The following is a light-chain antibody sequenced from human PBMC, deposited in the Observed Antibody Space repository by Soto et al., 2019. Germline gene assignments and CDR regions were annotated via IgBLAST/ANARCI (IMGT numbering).Light chain of an antibody. CDR3: QQHYSCPFT. Sequence: DIPMTQSPSSLSASVGDRITITCRASQDIGGGLAWFQQKPGKAPQYLIQAASSLQSGVPSRFSGSGSGTDFTLTISNLQPQDFATYYCQQHYSCPFTFGQGTLVEIK. V-gene: IGKV1-12*01. J-gene: IGKJ5*01. CDR1: QDIGGG. CDR2: AAS.